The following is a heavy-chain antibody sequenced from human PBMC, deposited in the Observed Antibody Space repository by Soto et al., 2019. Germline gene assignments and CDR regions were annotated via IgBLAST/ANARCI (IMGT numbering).Heavy chain of an antibody. CDR2: IYYNGAT. D-gene: IGHD3-10*01. CDR1: GGSMNRADYY. V-gene: IGHV4-30-4*01. Sequence: QLQLQESGPGLVKPSQTLSLTCTVSGGSMNRADYYWSWIRQPPGKALEWLGYIYYNGATYYNPSLDSLLTISVDASKNQFSLKFPSVTAAGTAMYFCARDGGRGYYGSGTYYDFWGQGTLVTVSS. CDR3: ARDGGRGYYGSGTYYDF. J-gene: IGHJ4*02.